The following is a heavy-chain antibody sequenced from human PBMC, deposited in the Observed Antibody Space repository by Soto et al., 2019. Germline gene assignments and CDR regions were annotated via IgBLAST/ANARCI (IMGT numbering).Heavy chain of an antibody. V-gene: IGHV1-8*01. CDR3: ATKTYSSGWNAFDI. CDR2: MNPNSGNT. Sequence: ASVKVSCKASGYTFTSYDINWVRQATGQGLEWMGWMNPNSGNTGYAQKFRGRVTMTRNTSISTAYMELSSLRSEDTAVYYCATKTYSSGWNAFDIWGQGTMVTVSS. D-gene: IGHD6-19*01. CDR1: GYTFTSYD. J-gene: IGHJ3*02.